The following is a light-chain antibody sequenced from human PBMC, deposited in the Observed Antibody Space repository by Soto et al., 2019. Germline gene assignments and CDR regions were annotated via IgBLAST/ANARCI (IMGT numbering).Light chain of an antibody. V-gene: IGKV3-15*01. CDR3: QQYNNWPPFT. CDR2: AAS. J-gene: IGKJ2*01. CDR1: QRVYSN. Sequence: EIVMTQSPVTLSVSPGERATLSCRASQRVYSNLAWYQHKPGQAPRLLIYAASTRATGIPARFSGSGSGTEFPLTISSLQPEDFPVYFCQQYNNWPPFTFGQGTKLEIK.